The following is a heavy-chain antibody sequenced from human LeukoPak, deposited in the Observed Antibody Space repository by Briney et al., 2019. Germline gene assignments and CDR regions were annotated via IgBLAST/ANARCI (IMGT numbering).Heavy chain of an antibody. CDR2: INHSGST. D-gene: IGHD6-13*01. CDR3: AREGSSWTLFDY. Sequence: SETLSLTCAVYGGSFGGYYWSWIRQPPGKGLEWIGEINHSGSTNYNPSLKSRVTISVDTSKNQFSLKLSSVTAADTAVYYCAREGSSWTLFDYWGQGTLVTVSS. CDR1: GGSFGGYY. V-gene: IGHV4-34*01. J-gene: IGHJ4*02.